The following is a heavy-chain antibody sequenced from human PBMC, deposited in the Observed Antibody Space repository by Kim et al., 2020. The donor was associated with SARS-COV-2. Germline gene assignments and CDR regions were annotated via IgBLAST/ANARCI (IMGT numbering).Heavy chain of an antibody. CDR2: INSDGSST. CDR3: ARVAPPYSSSWHGAFDI. D-gene: IGHD6-13*01. V-gene: IGHV3-74*01. CDR1: GFTFSSYW. Sequence: GGSLRLSCAASGFTFSSYWMHWVRQAPGKGLVWVSRINSDGSSTSYADSVKGRFTISRDNAKNTLYLQMNSLRAEDTAVYYCARVAPPYSSSWHGAFDIWGQGTMVTVSS. J-gene: IGHJ3*02.